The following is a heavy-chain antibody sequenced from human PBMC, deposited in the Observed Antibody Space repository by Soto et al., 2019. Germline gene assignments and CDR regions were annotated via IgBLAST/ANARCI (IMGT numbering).Heavy chain of an antibody. CDR2: INPSGGST. Sequence: ASVKVSCKASGYTITSYYMHWVRQAPGQGLEWMGIINPSGGSTGYAQKFQGRATMSRDTSTCTVYMELSSLRSEDTAVYYCARDRSDDKVWGSYSLGHGAFDIWGQGTMVTVSS. CDR1: GYTITSYY. J-gene: IGHJ3*02. CDR3: ARDRSDDKVWGSYSLGHGAFDI. V-gene: IGHV1-46*01. D-gene: IGHD3-16*01.